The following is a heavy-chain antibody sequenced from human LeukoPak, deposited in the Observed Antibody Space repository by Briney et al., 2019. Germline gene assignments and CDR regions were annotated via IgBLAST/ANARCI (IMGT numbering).Heavy chain of an antibody. D-gene: IGHD3-10*01. CDR2: IRYDGSNK. J-gene: IGHJ3*02. CDR1: GFTFSSYG. V-gene: IGHV3-30*02. Sequence: GWSLRLSCAASGFTFSSYGMHWVRQAPGQGLAWVAFIRYDGSNKYYADSVKGPFTISRDNSKNPLHLETDSLRADDTAVYYCAKDQIEITRVRGVLGAFDIWGEGTMVTVCS. CDR3: AKDQIEITRVRGVLGAFDI.